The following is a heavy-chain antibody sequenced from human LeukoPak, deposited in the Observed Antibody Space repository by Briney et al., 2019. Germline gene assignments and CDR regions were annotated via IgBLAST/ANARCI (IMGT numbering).Heavy chain of an antibody. CDR1: GGSISSYY. V-gene: IGHV4-4*07. CDR3: ARDSIAVAGDYYYGMDV. CDR2: IYTSGST. J-gene: IGHJ6*02. D-gene: IGHD6-19*01. Sequence: PSETLSLTCTVSGGSISSYYWSWIRQPAGKGLEWIGRIYTSGSTNYNPSLKSRVTMSVDTSKNQFSLKLGSVTAADTAVYYCARDSIAVAGDYYYGMDVWGQGTTVTVSS.